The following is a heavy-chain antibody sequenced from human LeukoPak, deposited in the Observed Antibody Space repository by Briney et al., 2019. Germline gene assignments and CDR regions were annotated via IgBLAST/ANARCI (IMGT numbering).Heavy chain of an antibody. D-gene: IGHD2-15*01. V-gene: IGHV4-34*01. CDR3: ARRGLVDIHYYSYMDV. J-gene: IGHJ6*03. CDR2: INHSGST. CDR1: GGSFSGYY. Sequence: SETLSLTCAVYGGSFSGYYWSWIRQPPGKGLEWIGEINHSGSTNYNPSLKSRVTISVDTSKNQFSLKLSSVTAADTAVYYCARRGLVDIHYYSYMDVWGKGTTVTISS.